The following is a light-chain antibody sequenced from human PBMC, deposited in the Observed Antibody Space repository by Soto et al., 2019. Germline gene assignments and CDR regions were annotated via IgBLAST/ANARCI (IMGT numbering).Light chain of an antibody. Sequence: EIVLTQSPGTLSLSPGERATLSCRASQSVSSSYLAWYQQKPGQAPRLLIYGASSRATGTPDRFSGSGSGTDFTLTISRLEPEDFAVYYCQQCGSPPWTFGQGTKVEIK. J-gene: IGKJ1*01. CDR1: QSVSSSY. CDR2: GAS. CDR3: QQCGSPPWT. V-gene: IGKV3-20*01.